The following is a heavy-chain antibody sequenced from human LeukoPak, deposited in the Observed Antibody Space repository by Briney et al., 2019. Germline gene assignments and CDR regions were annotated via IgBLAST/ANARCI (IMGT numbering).Heavy chain of an antibody. CDR3: VYMVRGSEGHY. Sequence: GGSLRLSCAASGFTFSSYAMSWVRQAPGKGLEWVSSISSSSSYIYYADSVKGRFTISRDNAKNSLYLQMNSLRAEDTAVYYCVYMVRGSEGHYWGQGTLVTVSS. CDR2: ISSSSSYI. V-gene: IGHV3-21*01. J-gene: IGHJ4*02. D-gene: IGHD3-10*01. CDR1: GFTFSSYA.